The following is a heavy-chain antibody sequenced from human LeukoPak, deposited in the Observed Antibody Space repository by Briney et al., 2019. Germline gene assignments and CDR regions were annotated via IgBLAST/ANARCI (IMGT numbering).Heavy chain of an antibody. J-gene: IGHJ6*02. D-gene: IGHD4-17*01. CDR2: ISGDGGST. Sequence: GGSLRLSCAASGFTFDDYAMHWVRHAPGKGLEWVSFISGDGGSTYHADSVKGRFIISRDNSKNSLYLQMNSLRTEDTALYYCAKEGGDYSYYYYGMDVWGQGTTVTVSS. CDR3: AKEGGDYSYYYYGMDV. CDR1: GFTFDDYA. V-gene: IGHV3-43*02.